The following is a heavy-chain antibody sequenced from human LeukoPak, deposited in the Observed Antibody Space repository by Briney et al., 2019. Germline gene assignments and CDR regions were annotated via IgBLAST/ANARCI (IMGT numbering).Heavy chain of an antibody. J-gene: IGHJ4*02. Sequence: GGSLRLSCAASGFTFSNAWMSWVRQAPGKGLEWVSVIYSGGSTYYADSVKGRFTISRDNSKNTLYLQMNSLRAEDTAVYYCARGFTYYYDSSGYYYGYWGQGTLVTVSS. CDR2: IYSGGST. CDR1: GFTFSNAW. V-gene: IGHV3-53*01. CDR3: ARGFTYYYDSSGYYYGY. D-gene: IGHD3-22*01.